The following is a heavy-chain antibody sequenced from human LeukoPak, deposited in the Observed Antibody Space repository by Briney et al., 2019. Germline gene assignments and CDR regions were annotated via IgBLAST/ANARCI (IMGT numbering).Heavy chain of an antibody. V-gene: IGHV3-21*01. D-gene: IGHD1-14*01. CDR3: AGGPEPSRYFQH. CDR1: GFTFSSYS. CDR2: ISSSSSYI. J-gene: IGHJ1*01. Sequence: PGGSLRLSCAASGFTFSSYSMNWVRQAPGEGLEWVSSISSSSSYIYYADSVKGRFTISRDNAKNSLYLQMNSLRAEDTAVYYRAGGPEPSRYFQHWGQGTLVTVSS.